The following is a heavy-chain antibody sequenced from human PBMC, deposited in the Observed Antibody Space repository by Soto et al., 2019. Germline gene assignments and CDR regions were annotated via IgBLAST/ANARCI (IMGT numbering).Heavy chain of an antibody. CDR3: GRGPTGYRYGYGFGF. CDR1: GFTFSSYS. V-gene: IGHV3-21*01. CDR2: ISSSSSYI. Sequence: EVQLVESGGGLVKPGGSLRLSCAASGFTFSSYSMNWVRQAPGKGLEWVSSISSSSSYIYYADSVKGRFTISRDNAKNSLGSPMYRLGAGGQGWCFCGRGPTGYRYGYGFGFWGQGTLVTVSS. D-gene: IGHD5-18*01. J-gene: IGHJ4*02.